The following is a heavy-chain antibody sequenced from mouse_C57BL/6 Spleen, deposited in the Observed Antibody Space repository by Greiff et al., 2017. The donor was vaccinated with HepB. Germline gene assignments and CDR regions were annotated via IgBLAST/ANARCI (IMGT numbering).Heavy chain of an antibody. J-gene: IGHJ4*01. V-gene: IGHV1-39*01. Sequence: VQLKESGPELVKPGASVKISCKASGYSFTDYNMNWVKQSNGKSLEWIGVINPNYGTTSDNQKFKGKATLTVDQSSSTAYMQLNSLTSEDSAVYDCARHWDKGPDAMDYWGQGTSVTVSS. D-gene: IGHD4-1*01. CDR3: ARHWDKGPDAMDY. CDR1: GYSFTDYN. CDR2: INPNYGTT.